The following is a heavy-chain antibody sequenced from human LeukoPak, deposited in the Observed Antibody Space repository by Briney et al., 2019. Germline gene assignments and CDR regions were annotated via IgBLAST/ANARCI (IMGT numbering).Heavy chain of an antibody. CDR2: IDGGGVTT. CDR1: GFTFSSNT. V-gene: IGHV3-23*01. J-gene: IGHJ4*02. D-gene: IGHD6-13*01. Sequence: GGSLRLSCAASGFTFSSNTMSWVRQAPGRGLAWVSAIDGGGVTTFYADSVKGRFTISRDNSKNTLFLQMNSPRAEDTAIYYCTKRTPEYSSSWCLDYWGQGTLVTVSS. CDR3: TKRTPEYSSSWCLDY.